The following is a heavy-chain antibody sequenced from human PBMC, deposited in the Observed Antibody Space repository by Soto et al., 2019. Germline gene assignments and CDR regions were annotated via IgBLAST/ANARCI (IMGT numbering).Heavy chain of an antibody. CDR3: ARDRLTVTDY. CDR1: GYTFTSYY. Sequence: GPPVKVSCKASGYTFTSYYMHWVRQAPGQGLEWMGIINPSGGSTSYAQKFQGRVTMTRDTSTSTVYMELSSLRSEDTAVYYCARDRLTVTDYWGQGTLVTVSS. CDR2: INPSGGST. D-gene: IGHD4-17*01. J-gene: IGHJ4*02. V-gene: IGHV1-46*01.